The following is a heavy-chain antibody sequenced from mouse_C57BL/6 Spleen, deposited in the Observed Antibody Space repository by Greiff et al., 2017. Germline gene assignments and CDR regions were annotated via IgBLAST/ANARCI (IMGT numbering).Heavy chain of an antibody. CDR1: GFTFSDYG. CDR2: ISRGSSTI. V-gene: IGHV5-17*01. CDR3: AREDYGSSTWFAY. Sequence: EVQVVESGGGLVKPGGSLKLSCAASGFTFSDYGMHWVRQAPEKGLEWDAYISRGSSTIYYAETVKGRITISRDNAKNTLFLQIASLRAEDTAMYYCAREDYGSSTWFAYWGQGTLVTVSA. J-gene: IGHJ3*01. D-gene: IGHD1-1*01.